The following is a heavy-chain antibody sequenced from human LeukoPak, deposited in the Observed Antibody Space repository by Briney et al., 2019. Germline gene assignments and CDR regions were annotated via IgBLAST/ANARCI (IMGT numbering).Heavy chain of an antibody. V-gene: IGHV3-23*01. CDR2: ISGGAAIT. D-gene: IGHD3-10*01. CDR3: AKSGDYYGSGPFSYFDY. Sequence: GSLRLSCAASGFTFSSYAMTWVRQAPGKGLEWVSIISGGAAITYYADSVKGRFTISRDNSKNTLYLQMSSLRAEDTAVYYCAKSGDYYGSGPFSYFDYWGQGSLVTVSS. CDR1: GFTFSSYA. J-gene: IGHJ4*02.